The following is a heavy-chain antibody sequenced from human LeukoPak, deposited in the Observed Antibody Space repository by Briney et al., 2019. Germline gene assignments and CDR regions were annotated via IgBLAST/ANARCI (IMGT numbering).Heavy chain of an antibody. Sequence: SETPSLTCTVSGGSISSYYWSWIRQPPGKGLEWIGYIYTSGSTNYNPSLKSRVTISVDTSKNQFSLKLSSVTAADTAVYYCARRGRWWFDPWGQGTLVTVSS. CDR3: ARRGRWWFDP. CDR2: IYTSGST. V-gene: IGHV4-4*09. CDR1: GGSISSYY. J-gene: IGHJ5*02. D-gene: IGHD4-23*01.